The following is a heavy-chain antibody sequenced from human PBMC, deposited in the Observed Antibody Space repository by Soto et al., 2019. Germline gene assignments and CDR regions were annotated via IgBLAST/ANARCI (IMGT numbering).Heavy chain of an antibody. D-gene: IGHD2-21*02. J-gene: IGHJ6*02. Sequence: SETLSLTWTVSGGSISSGGYYWIWIRQHPGKVLEWIGYIYYSGSTYYNPSPKSRVTISVDTSKNQFSLKLSSVTAADTAVYYCAREYCGGDCSYYYYYYGMDVWGQGTTVTVSS. CDR3: AREYCGGDCSYYYYYYGMDV. CDR1: GGSISSGGYY. V-gene: IGHV4-31*02. CDR2: IYYSGST.